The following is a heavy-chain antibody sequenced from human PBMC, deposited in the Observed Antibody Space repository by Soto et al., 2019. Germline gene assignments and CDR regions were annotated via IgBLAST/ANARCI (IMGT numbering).Heavy chain of an antibody. D-gene: IGHD2-2*01. Sequence: EVRLVESGGGLVKPGGSLRLSCAASGFTFSGYSLNWVRQTPGKGLEWVSSISSSSTYIYYADSVKGRFTISRDNAKKSLYLQMTSLRAENAAVYYCATDSRVCASTNCDHTAFDSWGQGTMVTVSS. CDR2: ISSSSTYI. CDR1: GFTFSGYS. V-gene: IGHV3-21*01. CDR3: ATDSRVCASTNCDHTAFDS. J-gene: IGHJ3*02.